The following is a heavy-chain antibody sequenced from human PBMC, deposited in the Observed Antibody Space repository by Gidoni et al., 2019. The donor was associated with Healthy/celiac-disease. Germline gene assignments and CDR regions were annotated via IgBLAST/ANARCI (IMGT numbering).Heavy chain of an antibody. CDR2: IIPIFGTA. J-gene: IGHJ6*02. Sequence: QVQLVQSGAEVKKPGSSVKVSCKASGGTFRSYAIRWVRQAPGQGLEWMGGIIPIFGTANYAQKFQGRVTITADESTSTAYMELSSLRSEDTAVYYCARESWGYCSGGSCYGSAYYYYGMDVWGQGTTVTVSS. D-gene: IGHD2-15*01. CDR1: GGTFRSYA. CDR3: ARESWGYCSGGSCYGSAYYYYGMDV. V-gene: IGHV1-69*01.